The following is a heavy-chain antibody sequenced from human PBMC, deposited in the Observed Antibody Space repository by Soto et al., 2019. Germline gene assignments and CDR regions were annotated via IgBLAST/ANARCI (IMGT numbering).Heavy chain of an antibody. CDR3: ASLYCSSITCHGFH. Sequence: PSETLSLTCAVYGGSFSGYYWSWIRQPPGKGLEWIGSVSHSGSTYYNPSLKSRVTISVDTSKSQFSLKLNSVTAADTAVYYCASLYCSSITCHGFHWGQGTLVTVSS. J-gene: IGHJ4*02. CDR1: GGSFSGYY. D-gene: IGHD2-2*01. V-gene: IGHV4-34*01. CDR2: VSHSGST.